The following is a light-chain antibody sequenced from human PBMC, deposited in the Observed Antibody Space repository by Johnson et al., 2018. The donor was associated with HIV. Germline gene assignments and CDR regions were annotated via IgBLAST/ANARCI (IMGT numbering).Light chain of an antibody. CDR1: SSNIGNNY. CDR2: ENN. V-gene: IGLV1-51*02. CDR3: GTWDSSLSAYV. J-gene: IGLJ1*01. Sequence: QSVLTQPPSVSAAPGQKVTSSCSGSSSNIGNNYVSWYQQLPGTAPKLLIYENNKRPSGIPDRFSGSTSGTSATLAITGLQTGDEADYYCGTWDSSLSAYVFGTGTKVTVL.